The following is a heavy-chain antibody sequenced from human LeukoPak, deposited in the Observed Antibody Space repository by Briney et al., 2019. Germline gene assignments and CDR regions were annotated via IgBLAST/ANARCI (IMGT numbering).Heavy chain of an antibody. CDR3: ARVKPPGYSSGWYPSDY. CDR2: FDPEDGET. CDR1: GYTLTELS. J-gene: IGHJ4*02. D-gene: IGHD6-19*01. Sequence: ASVKVSCKVSGYTLTELSMHWVRQAPGKGLEWMGGFDPEDGETIYAQKFQGRVSMTEDTSTDTAYMELSSLRSEDTAVYYCARVKPPGYSSGWYPSDYWGQGTLVTVSS. V-gene: IGHV1-24*01.